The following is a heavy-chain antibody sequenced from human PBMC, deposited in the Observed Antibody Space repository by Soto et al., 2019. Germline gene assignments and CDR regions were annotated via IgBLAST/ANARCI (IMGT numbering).Heavy chain of an antibody. V-gene: IGHV3-74*01. D-gene: IGHD6-19*01. CDR1: GFTFSTNW. Sequence: GGSLRLSCAASGFTFSTNWMHWVRRAPGEGLVWLSRINNERGFTKYAHSVKGRFTISRDDAKNRLYLQMNSLRAEDAAVYYCAREIAVSRNWFDPWGQGTLVTVSS. CDR3: AREIAVSRNWFDP. CDR2: INNERGFT. J-gene: IGHJ5*02.